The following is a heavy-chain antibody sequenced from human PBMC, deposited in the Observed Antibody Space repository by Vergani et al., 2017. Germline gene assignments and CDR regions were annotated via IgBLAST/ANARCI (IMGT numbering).Heavy chain of an antibody. D-gene: IGHD1-1*01. V-gene: IGHV1-2*02. CDR1: GYPFTGYY. CDR2: INPNSGGT. J-gene: IGHJ6*01. CDR3: ATPETGSGGGMDV. Sequence: QVQLVQSGAEVKKPGASVKVSCKASGYPFTGYYMHWVRQAPGQGLEWMGWINPNSGGTNDAQKFQGRVTMTRDTSISTAYMGLSRLISDDTAVYYCATPETGSGGGMDVWGRGTTVTVSS.